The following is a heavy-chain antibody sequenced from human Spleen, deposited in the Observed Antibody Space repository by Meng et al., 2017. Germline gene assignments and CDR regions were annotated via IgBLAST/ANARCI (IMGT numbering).Heavy chain of an antibody. CDR3: AGDGKYYYSQGRMGV. Sequence: ASVKVSCKASAYTFTNYAMHWVRHAPGQRLEWLGWINADNGNTKYSQKFQGSVTITRDTSASKAYMELSNLRSEDTAVYYCAGDGKYYYSQGRMGVWGQGNTV. J-gene: IGHJ6*02. CDR2: INADNGNT. CDR1: AYTFTNYA. D-gene: IGHD3-22*01. V-gene: IGHV1-3*01.